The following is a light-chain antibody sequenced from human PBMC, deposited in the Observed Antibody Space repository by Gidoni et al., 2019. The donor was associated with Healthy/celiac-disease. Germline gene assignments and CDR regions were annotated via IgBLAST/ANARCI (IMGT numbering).Light chain of an antibody. V-gene: IGKV1-5*01. CDR3: QQYNSYSPT. J-gene: IGKJ1*01. CDR1: QSISSC. CDR2: DAS. Sequence: DIQMTQSPSTLSASVGDRVTITCQASQSISSCLAWYQQKPGKAHKLLIYDASSLESGVPSRFSGSGSGTEFTLTISSLQPDDFATYYCQQYNSYSPTFGQGTKVEIK.